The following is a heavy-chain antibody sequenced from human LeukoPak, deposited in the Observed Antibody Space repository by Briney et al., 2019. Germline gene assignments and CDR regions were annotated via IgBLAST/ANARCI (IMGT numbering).Heavy chain of an antibody. V-gene: IGHV3-30*03. CDR1: GLTFSSYG. Sequence: GGSLRLSCTASGLTFSSYGMHWVRQAPGKGLEWMAAISYDGSNNYYTYSVKGRFTVSRDNSKNTLYLQMNSLRGEDTAVYYCARNRGGNEFDYWGQGTLVTVSS. J-gene: IGHJ4*02. CDR2: ISYDGSNN. CDR3: ARNRGGNEFDY. D-gene: IGHD4-23*01.